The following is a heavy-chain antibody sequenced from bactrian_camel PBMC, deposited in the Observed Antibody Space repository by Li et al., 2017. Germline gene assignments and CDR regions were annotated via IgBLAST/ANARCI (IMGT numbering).Heavy chain of an antibody. CDR2: INSGGVTT. D-gene: IGHD1*01. Sequence: VQLVESGGGLVQPGGSMRLSCAASGFTFSNHAMIWVRQAPGQGLEWVSIINSGGVTTYFRDSVKGRFTISRDNAKNTLYLQLNSLKTEDTALYYCAKGAGPNDFGYWGQGTQVTVS. CDR1: GFTFSNHA. CDR3: AKGAGPNDFGY. J-gene: IGHJ6*01. V-gene: IGHV3S40*01.